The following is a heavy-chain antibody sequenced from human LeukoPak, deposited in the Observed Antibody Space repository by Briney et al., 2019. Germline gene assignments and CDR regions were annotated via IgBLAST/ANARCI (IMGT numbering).Heavy chain of an antibody. V-gene: IGHV1-8*01. Sequence: ASVKVSCKASGYTFTSYDINWVRQATGQGLEWMGWVNPNSGNTGYAQKFQGRVTMTRNTSISTAYMELSSLRSEDTAVYYCARSDLNYNSIAAAGGGFDPWGQGTLVTVSS. CDR1: GYTFTSYD. CDR2: VNPNSGNT. J-gene: IGHJ5*02. D-gene: IGHD6-13*01. CDR3: ARSDLNYNSIAAAGGGFDP.